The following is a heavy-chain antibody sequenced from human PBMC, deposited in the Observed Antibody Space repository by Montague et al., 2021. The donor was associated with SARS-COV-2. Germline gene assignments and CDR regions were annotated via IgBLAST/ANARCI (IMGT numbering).Heavy chain of an antibody. V-gene: IGHV3-48*03. D-gene: IGHD3-10*01. Sequence: SLRLSCAASGFTFSRYDFNWVRQTPGKGLEWLSYIGTSGSNIFYAESVEGRFTISRDDASKSLYLQMKSLRAEDTAVYYCARNLLGRSGHGMDVWGQGTTVTVSS. J-gene: IGHJ6*02. CDR2: IGTSGSNI. CDR3: ARNLLGRSGHGMDV. CDR1: GFTFSRYD.